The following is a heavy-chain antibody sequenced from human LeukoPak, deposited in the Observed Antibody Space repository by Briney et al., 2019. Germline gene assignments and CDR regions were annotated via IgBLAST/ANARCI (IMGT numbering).Heavy chain of an antibody. CDR3: ARGIAVAGTASGLFDY. V-gene: IGHV1-18*01. Sequence: ASVKVSCKASVYTFTSYGISWVRQAPGQGLEWMGWISAYNGNTNYAQKLQGRVTMTTDTSTSTAYMELRSLRSDDTAVYYCARGIAVAGTASGLFDYWGQGTLVTVSS. CDR2: ISAYNGNT. D-gene: IGHD6-19*01. J-gene: IGHJ4*02. CDR1: VYTFTSYG.